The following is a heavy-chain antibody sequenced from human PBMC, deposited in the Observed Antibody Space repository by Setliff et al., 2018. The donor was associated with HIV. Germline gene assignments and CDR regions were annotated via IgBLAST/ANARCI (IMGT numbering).Heavy chain of an antibody. J-gene: IGHJ6*02. Sequence: GASVKVSCKATGYTFTNYYIHWVRQAPGQGLEWMGMINPSVGAPRYAQKFQGRLTMTVDTYTSTAYMELNNLTSDDMAVYFCARGFTGSQTVWFGESSRALLYAIAVWGQGTTVTVSS. CDR2: INPSVGAP. CDR3: ARGFTGSQTVWFGESSRALLYAIAV. V-gene: IGHV1-46*01. D-gene: IGHD3-10*01. CDR1: GYTFTNYY.